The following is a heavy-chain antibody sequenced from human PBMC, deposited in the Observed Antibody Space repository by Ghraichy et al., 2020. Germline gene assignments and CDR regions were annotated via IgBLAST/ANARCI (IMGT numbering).Heavy chain of an antibody. CDR2: IKQDGSEK. CDR3: ASSIVVNGRPGAFDI. J-gene: IGHJ3*02. Sequence: GGSLRLSCAASGFTFSSYWMSWVRQAPGKGLEWVANIKQDGSEKYYVDSVKGRFTISRDNAKNSLYLQMNSLRAEDTAVYYCASSIVVNGRPGAFDIWGQGTMVTVSS. CDR1: GFTFSSYW. D-gene: IGHD2-15*01. V-gene: IGHV3-7*01.